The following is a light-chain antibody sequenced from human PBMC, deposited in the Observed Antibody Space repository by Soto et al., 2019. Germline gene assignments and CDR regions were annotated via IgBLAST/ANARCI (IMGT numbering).Light chain of an antibody. J-gene: IGKJ1*01. CDR3: QQYGNWPPTM. CDR2: EAS. V-gene: IGKV3-15*01. Sequence: EIVMTQSPATLAASPGERATLSCRASRSVGRNLAWYQQKPGQAPRLLIFEASIRATGVPARFSGSGSGIEFALTISSLQSEDFALYYCQQYGNWPPTMFGQGTKVEV. CDR1: RSVGRN.